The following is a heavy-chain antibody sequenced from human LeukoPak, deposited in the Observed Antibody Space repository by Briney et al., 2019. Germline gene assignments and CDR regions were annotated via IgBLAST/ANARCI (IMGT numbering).Heavy chain of an antibody. CDR2: IYYSGST. V-gene: IGHV4-34*01. Sequence: SETLSLTCAVYGGSFSGYYWSWIRQPPGKGLEWIGNIYYSGSTYYNPSLKSRATISVDTSKNQFSLKLSSVTAADTAVYYCARRDIVVVVAGFDYWGQGTLVTVSS. CDR3: ARRDIVVVVAGFDY. J-gene: IGHJ4*02. D-gene: IGHD2-15*01. CDR1: GGSFSGYY.